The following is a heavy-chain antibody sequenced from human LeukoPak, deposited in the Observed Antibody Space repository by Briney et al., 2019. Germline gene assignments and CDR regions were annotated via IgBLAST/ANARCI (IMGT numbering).Heavy chain of an antibody. V-gene: IGHV3-48*03. D-gene: IGHD6-13*01. CDR1: GFTFSSYE. CDR2: ISSSGSTI. Sequence: GGSLRLSCAASGFTFSSYEMNWVRQAPGKGLEWVSYISSSGSTIYYADSVKGRFTISRDNSKNTLYLQMNSLRAEDTAVYYCAKDLSGIAAAGDYWGQGTLVTVSS. CDR3: AKDLSGIAAAGDY. J-gene: IGHJ4*02.